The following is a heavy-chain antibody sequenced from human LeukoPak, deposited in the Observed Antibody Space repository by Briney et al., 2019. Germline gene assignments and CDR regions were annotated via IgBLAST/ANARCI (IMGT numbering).Heavy chain of an antibody. J-gene: IGHJ4*02. V-gene: IGHV3-23*01. Sequence: PGGSLRLSCAASGFTFSSYAMSWVRQAPGKGMEWVSAISGSGGSTYYADSVKGRFTISRDNSKNTLYLQMNSLRAEDTAVYYCARGRIVGVIYTDYWGQGTLVTVSS. D-gene: IGHD1-26*01. CDR3: ARGRIVGVIYTDY. CDR2: ISGSGGST. CDR1: GFTFSSYA.